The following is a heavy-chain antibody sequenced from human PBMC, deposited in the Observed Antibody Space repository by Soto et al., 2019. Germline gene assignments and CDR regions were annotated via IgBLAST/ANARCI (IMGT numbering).Heavy chain of an antibody. Sequence: EVLLLDSGGGVVQPGGSLRLSCAASGFTFSNYAITWVRQAPGKGPEWVSTVNNGGGGTYYADSVKGRFTISRDNSKNTLYLQVSSLRAEDTAVYYCAKERLGRGIDYWGQGILVTVSS. CDR1: GFTFSNYA. D-gene: IGHD3-10*01. CDR3: AKERLGRGIDY. V-gene: IGHV3-23*01. CDR2: VNNGGGGT. J-gene: IGHJ4*02.